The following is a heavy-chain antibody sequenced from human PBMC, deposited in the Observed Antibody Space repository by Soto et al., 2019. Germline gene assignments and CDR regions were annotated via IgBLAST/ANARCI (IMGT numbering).Heavy chain of an antibody. D-gene: IGHD2-15*01. V-gene: IGHV3-33*01. CDR3: ASEYCSGGSCHYYGMDV. J-gene: IGHJ6*02. CDR2: IWYDGSNK. CDR1: GFTFSSYG. Sequence: QVQLVESGGGVVQPGRSLRLSCAASGFTFSSYGMHWVRQAPGKGLEWVAVIWYDGSNKYYADSVKGRFTISRDNPKNTLYLQMNSLRAEATAVYYCASEYCSGGSCHYYGMDVWGQGTTVTVSS.